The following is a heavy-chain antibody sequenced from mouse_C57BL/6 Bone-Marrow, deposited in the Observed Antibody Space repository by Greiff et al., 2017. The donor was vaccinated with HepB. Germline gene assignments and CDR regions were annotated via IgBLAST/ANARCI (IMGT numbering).Heavy chain of an antibody. CDR3: TRPYYYGSSYGFAY. CDR2: IRNKANNHAT. V-gene: IGHV6-6*01. Sequence: EVQLQESGGGLVQPGGSMKLSCAASGFTFSDAWMDWVRQSPEKGLEWVAEIRNKANNHATYYAESVKGRFTISRDDSKSSVYLQMNSLRAENTGNDYGTRPYYYGSSYGFAYWGQGTLVTVSA. D-gene: IGHD1-1*01. J-gene: IGHJ3*01. CDR1: GFTFSDAW.